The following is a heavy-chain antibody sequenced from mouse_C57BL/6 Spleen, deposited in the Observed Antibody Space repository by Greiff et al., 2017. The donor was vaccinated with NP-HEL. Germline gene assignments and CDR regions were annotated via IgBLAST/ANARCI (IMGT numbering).Heavy chain of an antibody. CDR3: AGGLGAWFAY. Sequence: QVQLQQSGAELVRPGASVKLSCKASGYTFTDYYINWVKQRPGQGLEWIARIYPGSGNTYYNEKFKGKATLTAEKSSSTAYMQLSSLTSEDSAVYFCAGGLGAWFAYWGQGTLVTVSA. J-gene: IGHJ3*01. CDR2: IYPGSGNT. CDR1: GYTFTDYY. V-gene: IGHV1-76*01.